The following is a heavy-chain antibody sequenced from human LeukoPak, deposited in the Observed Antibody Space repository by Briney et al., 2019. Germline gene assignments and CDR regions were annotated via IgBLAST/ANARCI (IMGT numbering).Heavy chain of an antibody. V-gene: IGHV7-4-1*02. CDR1: GYFFTGYY. CDR3: ACKDWGAFDY. J-gene: IGHJ4*02. Sequence: ASVKVSCRASGYFFTGYYIHWVRQAPGQGLEWMGWINTNTGNPTYAQGFTGRFVFSLDTSVSTAYLQISSLKAEDTAVYYCACKDWGAFDYWGQGTLVTVSS. CDR2: INTNTGNP. D-gene: IGHD7-27*01.